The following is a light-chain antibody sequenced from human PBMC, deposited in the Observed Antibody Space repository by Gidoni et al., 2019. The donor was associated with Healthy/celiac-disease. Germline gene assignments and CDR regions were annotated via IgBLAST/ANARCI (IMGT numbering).Light chain of an antibody. CDR2: EVS. Sequence: QSALTQPASVSGSPGQSITSSCTGPSSDVGGYNYVSWSQQHPGKDTKLMIYEVSNRPSGVSNRFSGSKSGNTASLTISGLQAEDEADYYCSSYTSSSTYVFGTGTKVTVL. V-gene: IGLV2-14*01. J-gene: IGLJ1*01. CDR1: SSDVGGYNY. CDR3: SSYTSSSTYV.